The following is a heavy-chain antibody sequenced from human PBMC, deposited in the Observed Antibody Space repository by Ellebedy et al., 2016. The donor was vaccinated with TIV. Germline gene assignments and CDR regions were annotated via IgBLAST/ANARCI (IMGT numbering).Heavy chain of an antibody. V-gene: IGHV3-11*01. CDR2: ITNTGSTP. D-gene: IGHD3-9*01. Sequence: PGGSLRLSCAASGFTFSDYYMSWVRQAPGKGLEWVSYITNTGSTPYYADSVKGRFTVARDNAKNSLYRQMNSLRAEDTAVYYCGRAREPGYFAYYYYGMDVWGQGTTVTVSS. CDR3: GRAREPGYFAYYYYGMDV. J-gene: IGHJ6*02. CDR1: GFTFSDYY.